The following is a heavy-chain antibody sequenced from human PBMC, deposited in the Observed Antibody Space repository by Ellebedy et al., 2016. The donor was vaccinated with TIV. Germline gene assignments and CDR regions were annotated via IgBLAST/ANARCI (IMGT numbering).Heavy chain of an antibody. D-gene: IGHD1-26*01. CDR2: IYHTGHI. Sequence: MPSETLSLTCTVSGGSISSSSFFWGWIRRPPGKGLEWLGTIYHTGHIYDNPSLGNRVTISIDTSKNQFSLTVRSVTAADTAVYYCAMHQKELFDYWGPGALISVSS. CDR1: GGSISSSSFF. J-gene: IGHJ4*02. CDR3: AMHQKELFDY. V-gene: IGHV4-39*07.